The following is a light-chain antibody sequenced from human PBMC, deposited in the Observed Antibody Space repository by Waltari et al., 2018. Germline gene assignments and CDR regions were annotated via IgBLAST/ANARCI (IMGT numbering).Light chain of an antibody. CDR3: MQALQTPWT. Sequence: DMVMTQSPLSLPVTPGEPASISCRSSQSLLHSNGYNYLVWYLQKPGQSPQLLIYLGSNRASGVPDRFSGSGSGTDFTLKISRVEAEDVGVYYCMQALQTPWTFGQGTKVEIK. J-gene: IGKJ1*01. V-gene: IGKV2-28*01. CDR2: LGS. CDR1: QSLLHSNGYNY.